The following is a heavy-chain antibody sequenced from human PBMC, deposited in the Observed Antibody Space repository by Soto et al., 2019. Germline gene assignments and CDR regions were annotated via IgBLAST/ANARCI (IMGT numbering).Heavy chain of an antibody. CDR1: GIRTSSYW. CDR2: IKNDGSEK. J-gene: IGHJ4*02. D-gene: IGHD5-18*01. V-gene: IGHV3-7*03. CDR3: VTGYHSDY. Sequence: GGSLRLSCAASGIRTSSYWMGWVRQAPGRGLEWVASIKNDGSEKYYMDSLKGRFTISRDNALNSLYLQMNNLRAEDTAVYFCVTGYHSDYWGQGTLVTVSS.